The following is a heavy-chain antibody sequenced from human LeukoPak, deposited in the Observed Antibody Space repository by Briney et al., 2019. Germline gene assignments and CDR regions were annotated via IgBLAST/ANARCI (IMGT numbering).Heavy chain of an antibody. CDR2: IYYSGST. V-gene: IGHV4-31*03. CDR3: AREDGYYGSGSYNYYYYGMDV. CDR1: GGSISSGGYY. Sequence: PSETLSLTCTVSGGSISSGGYYWSWIRQHPGKGLEWIGYIYYSGSTYYNPSLKSRVTISVDTSKNQFSLKLSSVTAADTAVHYCAREDGYYGSGSYNYYYYGMDVWGKGTTVIVSS. D-gene: IGHD3-10*01. J-gene: IGHJ6*04.